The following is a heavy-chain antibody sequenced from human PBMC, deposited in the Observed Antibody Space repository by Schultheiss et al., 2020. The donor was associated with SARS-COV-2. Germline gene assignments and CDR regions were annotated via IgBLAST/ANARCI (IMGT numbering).Heavy chain of an antibody. V-gene: IGHV4-61*01. Sequence: SETLSLTCTVSGGSVSSGSYYWSWIRQPPGKGLEWIGYIYYSGSTNYNPSLKSRVTISVDTSKNQFSLKLSSVTAADTAEYYCARDKDYYGSGSYHDAFDIWGQGTMVTVSS. CDR1: GGSVSSGSYY. CDR3: ARDKDYYGSGSYHDAFDI. D-gene: IGHD3-10*01. J-gene: IGHJ3*02. CDR2: IYYSGST.